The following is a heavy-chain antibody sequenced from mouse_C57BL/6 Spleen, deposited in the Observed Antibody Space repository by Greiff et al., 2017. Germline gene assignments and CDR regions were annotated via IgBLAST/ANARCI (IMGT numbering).Heavy chain of an antibody. Sequence: QVQLQQPGAELVKPGASVTLSCKASGYTFTSYWMHWVKQRPGRGLEWIGRIDPNSGGTKYNEKFKSKATLTVDKPSSTAYMQLSSLTSEDSAVYYCAREDDGYYFAWFAYWGQGTLVTVSA. V-gene: IGHV1-72*01. CDR3: AREDDGYYFAWFAY. J-gene: IGHJ3*01. CDR1: GYTFTSYW. D-gene: IGHD2-3*01. CDR2: IDPNSGGT.